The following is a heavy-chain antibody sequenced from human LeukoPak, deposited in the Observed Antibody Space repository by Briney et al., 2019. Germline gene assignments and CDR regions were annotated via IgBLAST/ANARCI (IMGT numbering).Heavy chain of an antibody. CDR1: GYTLTELS. CDR2: FDPEDGET. D-gene: IGHD2-15*01. CDR3: ATAHARTGYCSGGSCYPSDY. V-gene: IGHV1-24*01. Sequence: GASVKVSCKVSGYTLTELSMHWVRQAPGKGLEWMGGFDPEDGETIYAQKFQGRVTMTEDTSTGTAYMELSSLRSEDTAVYYCATAHARTGYCSGGSCYPSDYWGQGTLVTVSS. J-gene: IGHJ4*02.